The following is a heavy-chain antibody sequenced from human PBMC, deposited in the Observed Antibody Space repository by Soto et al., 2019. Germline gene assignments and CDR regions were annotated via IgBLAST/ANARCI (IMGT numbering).Heavy chain of an antibody. Sequence: GGSLRLSCAASGFTFSNFGMHWVRQAPGKGLEWVAVIWYDGSNEYYPDSVKSRFTISRDNSKNTLYLQMNSLRAEDTAVYYCARLNTGWYFDFWGRGTLVTVSS. D-gene: IGHD4-17*01. CDR2: IWYDGSNE. CDR1: GFTFSNFG. CDR3: ARLNTGWYFDF. V-gene: IGHV3-33*01. J-gene: IGHJ2*01.